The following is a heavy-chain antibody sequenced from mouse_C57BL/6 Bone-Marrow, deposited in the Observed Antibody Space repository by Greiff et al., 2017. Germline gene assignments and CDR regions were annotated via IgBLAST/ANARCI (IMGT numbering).Heavy chain of an antibody. CDR1: GYTFTDYY. Sequence: EVQLQQSGPVLVKPGASVKMSCKASGYTFTDYYMNWVKQSHGMSLEWIGVINPYNGGTSYNQKFKGKATLTVDKSSSTAYMELNSLTSEDSAVYYCARGFYYGNYVGFAYWGQGTLVTVSA. V-gene: IGHV1-19*01. D-gene: IGHD2-1*01. CDR3: ARGFYYGNYVGFAY. J-gene: IGHJ3*01. CDR2: INPYNGGT.